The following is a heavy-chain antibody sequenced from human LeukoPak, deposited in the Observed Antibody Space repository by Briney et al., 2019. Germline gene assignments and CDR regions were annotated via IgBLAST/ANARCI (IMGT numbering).Heavy chain of an antibody. D-gene: IGHD3-10*01. V-gene: IGHV1-8*03. J-gene: IGHJ5*02. Sequence: ASVKVSCKASGYTFTSYDINWVRQATGQGLEWMGWMNPNSGNTGYAQKFQGRVTITRNTSISTAYMELSSLRSDDTAVYYCARDVLLWFGELNWFDPWGQGTLVTVSS. CDR3: ARDVLLWFGELNWFDP. CDR1: GYTFTSYD. CDR2: MNPNSGNT.